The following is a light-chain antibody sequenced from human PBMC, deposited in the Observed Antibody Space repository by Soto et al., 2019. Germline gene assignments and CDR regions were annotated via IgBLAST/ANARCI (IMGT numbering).Light chain of an antibody. CDR1: QSITRSL. CDR3: HQYGVSPWT. J-gene: IGKJ1*01. V-gene: IGKV3-20*01. CDR2: GAA. Sequence: EIVLTQSPGTLSLSPGERATLSCRASQSITRSLLAWYQQKRGQAPRLIIYGAASRSTGIPERFSGRASGTDFTLTISRLEPEDCALYYCHQYGVSPWTFGRGTKVEIK.